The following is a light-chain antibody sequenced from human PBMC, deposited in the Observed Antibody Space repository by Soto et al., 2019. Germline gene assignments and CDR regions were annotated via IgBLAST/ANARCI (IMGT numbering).Light chain of an antibody. CDR3: QQYDNIL. CDR1: QDISNF. J-gene: IGKJ4*01. CDR2: AAS. Sequence: DIQMTQSPSSLSASVGDRVTITCQASQDISNFLNWYQQKPGKAPKILIYAASNLETGVPSRFSGRGSGTDFTLTINSLQPEDIATYYCQQYDNILFGGGTKVEIK. V-gene: IGKV1-33*01.